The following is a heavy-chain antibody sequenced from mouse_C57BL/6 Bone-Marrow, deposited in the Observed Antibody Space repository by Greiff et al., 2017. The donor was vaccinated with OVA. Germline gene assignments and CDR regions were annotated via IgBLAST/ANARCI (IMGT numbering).Heavy chain of an antibody. J-gene: IGHJ3*01. D-gene: IGHD2-4*01. CDR3: ARHYDYDVWFAY. CDR2: INPGSGGT. V-gene: IGHV1-54*01. Sequence: VQLQQSGAELVRPGTSVKVSCKASGYAFTNYLIEWVKQRPGQGLEWIGVINPGSGGTNYNEKFKGKATLTADKSSSTAYMQLSRLTSEDSAVYFCARHYDYDVWFAYWGQGTLVTVSA. CDR1: GYAFTNYL.